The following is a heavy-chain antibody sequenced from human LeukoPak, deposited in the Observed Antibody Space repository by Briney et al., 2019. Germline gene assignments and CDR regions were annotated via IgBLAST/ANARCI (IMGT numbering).Heavy chain of an antibody. CDR2: IYDSGST. J-gene: IGHJ4*02. V-gene: IGHV4-59*01. CDR3: ARTVHYSSGWSPTYYFDY. Sequence: SETLSLTCTVSGVSINSFYWSWIRQPPGEGLEWIGYIYDSGSTNYKPSLKSRVTMSVDTSKNQLSLKLSSVTAADTAVYYCARTVHYSSGWSPTYYFDYWGQGTPVTVSS. CDR1: GVSINSFY. D-gene: IGHD6-19*01.